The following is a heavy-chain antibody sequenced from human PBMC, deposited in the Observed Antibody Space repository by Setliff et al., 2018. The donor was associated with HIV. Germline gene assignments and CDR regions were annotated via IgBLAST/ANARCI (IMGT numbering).Heavy chain of an antibody. D-gene: IGHD4-4*01. V-gene: IGHV3-74*01. CDR2: IDGDGSGT. Sequence: GGSLRLSCAASGFTFSKFWMNWVRQAPGKGLEWVSRIDGDGSGTSYADSVQGRFTISRDNAKNTLYLQMNSLRAEDTAVYYCVRDITTCWDVWGQGTTVTVSS. CDR3: VRDITTCWDV. CDR1: GFTFSKFW. J-gene: IGHJ6*02.